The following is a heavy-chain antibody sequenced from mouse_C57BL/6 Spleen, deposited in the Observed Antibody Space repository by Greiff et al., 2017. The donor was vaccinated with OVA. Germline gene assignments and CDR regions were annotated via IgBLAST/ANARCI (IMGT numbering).Heavy chain of an antibody. V-gene: IGHV5-6*01. CDR2: ISRGGSYT. J-gene: IGHJ4*01. CDR1: GFTFTSYG. CDR3: ARGGYDSYAMDD. Sequence: EVQLLQSGADLVKPGASLKLSCAASGFTFTSYGMSWVRQTPGKGLEWVGTISRGGSYTYYPDNVKGRFTITRDTAKNTLYLQMSSLKSEDTAMYDCARGGYDSYAMDDWGKGTSVTVSS. D-gene: IGHD2-4*01.